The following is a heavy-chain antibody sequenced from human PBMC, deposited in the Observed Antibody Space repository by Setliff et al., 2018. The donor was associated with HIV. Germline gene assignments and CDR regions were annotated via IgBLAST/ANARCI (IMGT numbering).Heavy chain of an antibody. D-gene: IGHD3-9*01. Sequence: SETLSLTCTVSGDSISSSSYYWGWIRQPPGKGLEWIGSIYYSGSTYYNPSLKSRVTISVDTSKNQFSLKLSSVNAADTAVYYFARRGAYYDSLTGYRSHYFGYLGQGTLVTFSS. CDR3: ARRGAYYDSLTGYRSHYFGY. CDR2: IYYSGST. CDR1: GDSISSSSYY. V-gene: IGHV4-39*01. J-gene: IGHJ4*02.